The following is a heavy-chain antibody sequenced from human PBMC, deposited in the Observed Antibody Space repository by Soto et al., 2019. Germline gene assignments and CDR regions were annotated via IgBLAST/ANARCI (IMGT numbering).Heavy chain of an antibody. CDR2: VYPGDSDT. Sequence: GESLKISCKGSGYSFTSYWIGWVRQMPGKGLEWMGIVYPGDSDTRYSPSFQGQVTISADKSISTAYLQWSSLKASDTAMHYCARLHGDYYYYYGMEVWGQGTTVTVSS. V-gene: IGHV5-51*01. D-gene: IGHD4-17*01. CDR3: ARLHGDYYYYYGMEV. J-gene: IGHJ6*02. CDR1: GYSFTSYW.